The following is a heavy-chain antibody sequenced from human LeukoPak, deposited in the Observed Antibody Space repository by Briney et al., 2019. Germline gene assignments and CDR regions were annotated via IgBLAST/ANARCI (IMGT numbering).Heavy chain of an antibody. D-gene: IGHD2-2*01. CDR1: GFTFSNYW. CDR3: VRGCSATSCQPFDY. J-gene: IGHJ4*02. CDR2: INSDGSST. V-gene: IGHV3-74*01. Sequence: GGSLRLSCAASGFTFSNYWMHWVRQAPGKGLVWVLRINSDGSSTGYADSVKGRFTISRDNAKNTLYVQMNSLRTEDTAVYYCVRGCSATSCQPFDYWGQGTLVTVSS.